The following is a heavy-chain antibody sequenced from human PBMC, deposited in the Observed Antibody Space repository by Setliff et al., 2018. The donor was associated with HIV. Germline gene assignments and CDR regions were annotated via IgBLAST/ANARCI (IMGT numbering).Heavy chain of an antibody. D-gene: IGHD1-7*01. J-gene: IGHJ4*02. Sequence: PSEPLSLTCTVSAVSIGGYSWSWIRQSPGKGLEWIGSIYSTDTTNHNPSLESRVTISVDKSKNQFSLKLNSVTAADTAVYYCARHGTWNSQRFHFDYWGQGTPVTVSS. V-gene: IGHV4-4*09. CDR2: IYSTDTT. CDR1: AVSIGGYS. CDR3: ARHGTWNSQRFHFDY.